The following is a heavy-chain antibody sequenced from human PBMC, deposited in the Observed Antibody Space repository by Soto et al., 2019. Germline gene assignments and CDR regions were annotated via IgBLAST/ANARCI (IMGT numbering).Heavy chain of an antibody. CDR2: IIPLFGKP. CDR1: GGIFSNYG. CDR3: ALFESDDDVWGSFRS. D-gene: IGHD3-16*01. V-gene: IGHV1-69*13. Sequence: SVKVSCKASGGIFSNYGFSWVRQAPGQGLEWMGGIIPLFGKPSYAQKFQGRLIISADASTNRSYLYLYSLTTEDAGIYYCALFESDDDVWGSFRSWGQGTPVTVSS. J-gene: IGHJ5*02.